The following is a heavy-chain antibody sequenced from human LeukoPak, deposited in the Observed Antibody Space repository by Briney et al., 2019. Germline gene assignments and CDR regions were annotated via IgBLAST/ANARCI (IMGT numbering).Heavy chain of an antibody. CDR3: ARGRPGIYGATYFDS. D-gene: IGHD1-1*01. CDR1: GGSLNSGGSIRSPGHS. CDR2: IFYSGTT. V-gene: IGHV4-30-2*01. J-gene: IGHJ4*02. Sequence: SQTLSLTCTVSGGSLNSGGSIRSPGHSWSWIRQPPGKGLEWIGYIFYSGTTSYNPSLQSRVSISLDTSKTQFSLSLTSMTAADTAVYFCARGRPGIYGATYFDSWGRGTLVTVSS.